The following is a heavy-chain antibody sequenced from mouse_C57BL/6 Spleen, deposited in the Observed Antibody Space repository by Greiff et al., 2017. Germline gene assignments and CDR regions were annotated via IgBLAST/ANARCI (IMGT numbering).Heavy chain of an antibody. Sequence: EVQLQQSGPGLVKPSQSLSLTCSVTGYSITSGYYWNWIRQFPGNKLEWMGYISYDGSNNYNPSLKNRISITRDTSKNQFFLKLNSVTTEDTATYYCASYGGAMDYWGQGTSVTVSS. CDR1: GYSITSGYY. V-gene: IGHV3-6*01. D-gene: IGHD1-1*01. J-gene: IGHJ4*01. CDR3: ASYGGAMDY. CDR2: ISYDGSN.